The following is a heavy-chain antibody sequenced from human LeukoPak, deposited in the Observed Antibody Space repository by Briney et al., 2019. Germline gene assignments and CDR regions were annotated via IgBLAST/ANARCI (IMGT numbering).Heavy chain of an antibody. V-gene: IGHV5-51*01. CDR1: GYSFTSYW. CDR2: IYPGDSDT. CDR3: ARAVMCSSTSCYFDY. Sequence: GESLKISCKGSGYSFTSYWIGWVRQMPGKGLEWMGIIYPGDSDTRYSPSFQGQVTISADKSISTAYLQWSSLKASDTAMYYSARAVMCSSTSCYFDYWGQGTLVTVSS. J-gene: IGHJ4*02. D-gene: IGHD2-2*01.